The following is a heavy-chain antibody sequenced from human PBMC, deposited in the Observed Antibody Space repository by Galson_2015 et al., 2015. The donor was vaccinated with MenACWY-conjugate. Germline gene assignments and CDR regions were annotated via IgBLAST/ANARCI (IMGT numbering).Heavy chain of an antibody. Sequence: QSGAEVKKPGESLRISCKGSGYSFTSYWISWVRQMPGKGLEWMGRIDPSDSYTNYSPSFQGHVTISADKSISTAYLQWSSLKASDTAMYYCARRRGSSSPYYYYGMDVWGQGTTVTVSS. CDR1: GYSFTSYW. V-gene: IGHV5-10-1*01. J-gene: IGHJ6*02. D-gene: IGHD6-6*01. CDR3: ARRRGSSSPYYYYGMDV. CDR2: IDPSDSYT.